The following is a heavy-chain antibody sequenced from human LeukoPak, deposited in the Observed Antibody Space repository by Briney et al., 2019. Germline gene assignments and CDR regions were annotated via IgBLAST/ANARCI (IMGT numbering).Heavy chain of an antibody. J-gene: IGHJ4*02. D-gene: IGHD2-15*01. CDR2: ISGSGGST. CDR1: GFTFSSYA. CDR3: ARVLPHSDPLDY. Sequence: GGSLRLSCAASGFTFSSYAMSWVRQAPGKGLEWVSAISGSGGSTYYADSVKGRFTISRDNAKNSLYLQMNSLRAEDTAVYYCARVLPHSDPLDYWGQGTLVTVSS. V-gene: IGHV3-23*01.